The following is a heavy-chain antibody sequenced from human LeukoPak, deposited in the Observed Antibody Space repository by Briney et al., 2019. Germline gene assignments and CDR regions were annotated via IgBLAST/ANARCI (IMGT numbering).Heavy chain of an antibody. CDR1: GYTFTSYG. CDR3: ARPGDAAAAGLLFDY. J-gene: IGHJ4*02. D-gene: IGHD6-13*01. V-gene: IGHV1-18*01. Sequence: GASVKVSCKASGYTFTSYGISWVRQAPGQGLEWMGWISAYNGNTNYAQKLQGRVTMTTDTSTSTAYMELRSLRSDDTAVYYCARPGDAAAAGLLFDYWGQGTLVTVSS. CDR2: ISAYNGNT.